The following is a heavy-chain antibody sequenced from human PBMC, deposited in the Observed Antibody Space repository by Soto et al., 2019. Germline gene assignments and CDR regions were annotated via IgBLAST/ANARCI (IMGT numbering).Heavy chain of an antibody. V-gene: IGHV3-66*01. CDR1: GFTVSDNY. CDR2: IYRGTT. J-gene: IGHJ4*02. CDR3: ARDGARRDYESTGYSFDY. Sequence: EVQLVESGGGLVQPGGSLRLSCAASGFTVSDNYMNWVRQAPGKGLEWVAVIYRGTTYYADSVKGRFTISRENSKNTLYRQMSSLRPEYTAVYYCARDGARRDYESTGYSFDYWGQGTLVAVSS. D-gene: IGHD3-22*01.